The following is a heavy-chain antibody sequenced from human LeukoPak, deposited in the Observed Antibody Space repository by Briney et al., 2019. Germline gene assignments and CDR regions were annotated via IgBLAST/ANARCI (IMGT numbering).Heavy chain of an antibody. J-gene: IGHJ3*02. Sequence: SETLSLTCSVSGGSINSYYWSWIRQPPGKGLEYIGYSYYSGSTDYNPSLKSRVTISVDTSNQFSLMLTSVTAADTAVYYCARQSIAARRAFDIWGQGTMVTVSS. CDR1: GGSINSYY. V-gene: IGHV4-59*08. CDR2: SYYSGST. D-gene: IGHD6-6*01. CDR3: ARQSIAARRAFDI.